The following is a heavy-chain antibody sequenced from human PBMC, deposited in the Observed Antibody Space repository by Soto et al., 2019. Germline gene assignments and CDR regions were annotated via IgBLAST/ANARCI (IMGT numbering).Heavy chain of an antibody. D-gene: IGHD2-15*01. V-gene: IGHV5-51*01. CDR1: GYIFTIYW. CDR2: IYPGDSDT. CDR3: SRLPVPSTLSSYGMDV. J-gene: IGHJ6*02. Sequence: RGESLKISCKGSGYIFTIYWIGWVRQMPGKGLEWMGIIYPGDSDTRYSPSLQGQVTISADKSISTAYLRWSSLKGSDTAVYYCSRLPVPSTLSSYGMDVWGQGTTDTVSS.